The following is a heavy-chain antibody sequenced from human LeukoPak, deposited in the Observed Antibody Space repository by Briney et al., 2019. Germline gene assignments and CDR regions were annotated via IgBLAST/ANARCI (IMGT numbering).Heavy chain of an antibody. CDR2: ISYNGTNK. J-gene: IGHJ4*02. CDR1: GFAFSDYY. Sequence: GGSLRLSCAASGFAFSDYYMSWIRQAPGKGLEWVAVISYNGTNKYYADSVKGRFTISRDNSKNMLYLQMNSLRAEDTAVYYCARDGGRIVVVPAATDYWGQGTLVTVSS. CDR3: ARDGGRIVVVPAATDY. D-gene: IGHD2-2*01. V-gene: IGHV3-30-3*01.